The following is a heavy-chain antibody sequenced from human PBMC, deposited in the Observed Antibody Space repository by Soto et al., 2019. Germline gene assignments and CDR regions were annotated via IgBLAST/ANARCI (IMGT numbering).Heavy chain of an antibody. CDR3: AKALGSCSSTSCQTLCFDP. D-gene: IGHD2-2*01. V-gene: IGHV3-23*01. CDR1: GFTFSSYA. Sequence: GGSLRLSCVSSGFTFSSYAMSWVRQTPGKGLEWLSLISGSGGGTYYADSVMGRFTISRDNSNNTLYLQMSSLRAEDTAVYYCAKALGSCSSTSCQTLCFDPWGQGTPVTVSS. CDR2: ISGSGGGT. J-gene: IGHJ5*02.